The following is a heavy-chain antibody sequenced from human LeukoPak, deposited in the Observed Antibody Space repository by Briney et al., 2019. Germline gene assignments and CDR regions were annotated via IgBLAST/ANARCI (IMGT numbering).Heavy chain of an antibody. CDR2: ISYSGST. CDR1: GGSISSYY. Sequence: KPSETLSLTCTVSGGSISSYYWSSIRQPPGKGLEWIGYISYSGSTNYNPSLKRRVTISVDTSKNQFSLQLSSVTAADTAVYYCARHGRKFCSSTSCSHYFDYWGQGTLVAVSS. J-gene: IGHJ4*02. CDR3: ARHGRKFCSSTSCSHYFDY. D-gene: IGHD2-2*01. V-gene: IGHV4-59*08.